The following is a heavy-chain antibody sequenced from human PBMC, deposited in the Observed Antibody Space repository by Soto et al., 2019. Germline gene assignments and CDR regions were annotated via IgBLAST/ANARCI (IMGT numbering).Heavy chain of an antibody. CDR2: VNGRGDSA. J-gene: IGHJ4*02. D-gene: IGHD3-22*01. Sequence: GGSLRLSCAASGFTFKNFAMSWVRQAPGKGLEWVSAVNGRGDSAFYADSVKGRFTISRDNSKNTLYLQMNSLRAEDTAVYYCAKVSMYYYDSSGLHFDYWGQGTLVTVSS. V-gene: IGHV3-23*01. CDR3: AKVSMYYYDSSGLHFDY. CDR1: GFTFKNFA.